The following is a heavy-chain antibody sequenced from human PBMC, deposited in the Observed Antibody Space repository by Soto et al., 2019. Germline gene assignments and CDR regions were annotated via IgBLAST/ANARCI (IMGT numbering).Heavy chain of an antibody. J-gene: IGHJ4*02. CDR1: GGSISSSNW. CDR3: ASIAVAGTRFDY. CDR2: IYHSGST. Sequence: QVQLQESGPGLVKPSGTLSLTCAVSGGSISSSNWWSWVRQPPGKGLEWIGEIYHSGSTNYNPSLKSRVTISVDKSNNQCSLKLSSVPAADTAVYYCASIAVAGTRFDYWGQGTLGTVSS. D-gene: IGHD6-19*01. V-gene: IGHV4-4*02.